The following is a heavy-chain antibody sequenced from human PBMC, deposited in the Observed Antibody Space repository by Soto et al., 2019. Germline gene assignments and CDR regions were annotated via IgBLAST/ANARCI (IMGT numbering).Heavy chain of an antibody. CDR3: ARVSCISTSCYSTYYYYGMDV. V-gene: IGHV1-8*02. J-gene: IGHJ6*02. Sequence: ASVKLSCKASGDTLTSYAMHWVRQATGQGLEWMGWMNPNSGNTGYAQKFQGRVTMTRNTSISTAYMELSSLRSEDTAVYYCARVSCISTSCYSTYYYYGMDVWGQGTTVTVS. D-gene: IGHD2-2*01. CDR1: GDTLTSYA. CDR2: MNPNSGNT.